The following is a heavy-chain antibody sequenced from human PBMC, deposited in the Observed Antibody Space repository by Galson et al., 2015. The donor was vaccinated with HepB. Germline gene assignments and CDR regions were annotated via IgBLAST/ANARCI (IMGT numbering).Heavy chain of an antibody. J-gene: IGHJ2*01. Sequence: SVKVSCKASGYTFTSYYMHWVRQAPGQGLEWMGIINPSGGSTSYAQKFQGRVTMTRDTSTSTVYMELSSLRSEDTAVYYCARDLRGVVVVADDWYFDLWGRGTLVTVSS. CDR2: INPSGGST. CDR1: GYTFTSYY. V-gene: IGHV1-46*01. CDR3: ARDLRGVVVVADDWYFDL. D-gene: IGHD2-15*01.